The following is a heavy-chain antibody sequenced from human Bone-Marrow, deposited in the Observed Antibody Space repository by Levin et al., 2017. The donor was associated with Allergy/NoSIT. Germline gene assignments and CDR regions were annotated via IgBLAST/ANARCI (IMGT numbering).Heavy chain of an antibody. D-gene: IGHD5-12*01. J-gene: IGHJ4*02. CDR3: ARSSRSGYHWGLFDY. V-gene: IGHV3-23*01. CDR2: ISIGGGST. Sequence: GASVKVSCAASGFTFDSYTMGWVRQAPGKGLEWVSAISIGGGSTFYADSVKGHFTISRDNSKNTLSLQMNSLRDEDTAIYYCARSSRSGYHWGLFDYWGRGTLVTVSS. CDR1: GFTFDSYT.